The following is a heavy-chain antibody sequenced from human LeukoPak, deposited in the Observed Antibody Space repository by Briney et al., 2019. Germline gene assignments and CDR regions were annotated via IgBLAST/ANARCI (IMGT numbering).Heavy chain of an antibody. CDR2: IYYSGST. J-gene: IGHJ5*02. CDR3: ARVTGKYYYGSGSYPVNWFDP. D-gene: IGHD3-10*01. V-gene: IGHV4-59*12. CDR1: GGSISSYY. Sequence: PSETLSLTCTVSGGSISSYYWSWIRQPPGKGLEWIGYIYYSGSTNYNPSLKSRVTISVDKSKNQFSLKLSSVTAADTAAYYCARVTGKYYYGSGSYPVNWFDPWGQGTLVTVSS.